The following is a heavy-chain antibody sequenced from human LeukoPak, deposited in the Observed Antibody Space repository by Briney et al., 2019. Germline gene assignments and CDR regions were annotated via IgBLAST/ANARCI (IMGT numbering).Heavy chain of an antibody. CDR3: ARGRSTGDY. V-gene: IGHV3-64*01. Sequence: GGSLRLSCAASGFTFSSYAMHWVRQAPGKGLEYVSAISSNGGSTYYANSVKGRFTISRDNSKNTLYLQMGSLSAEDMAVYYCARGRSTGDYWGQGTLVTVSS. CDR1: GFTFSSYA. CDR2: ISSNGGST. D-gene: IGHD1-1*01. J-gene: IGHJ4*02.